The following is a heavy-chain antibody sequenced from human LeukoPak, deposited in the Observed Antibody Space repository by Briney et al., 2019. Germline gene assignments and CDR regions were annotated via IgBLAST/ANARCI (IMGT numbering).Heavy chain of an antibody. D-gene: IGHD1-14*01. Sequence: PGGSLRLSCVASGFPFTRNAMHWVRQAPGKGLKWVAVTSPDGSEQYYADSVRGRFTVSRDSSKNTVFLQMNSLTTEDTAVYSCFTGSEFYYDSWGQGILVTISS. CDR2: TSPDGSEQ. CDR3: FTGSEFYYDS. CDR1: GFPFTRNA. V-gene: IGHV3-30*04. J-gene: IGHJ4*02.